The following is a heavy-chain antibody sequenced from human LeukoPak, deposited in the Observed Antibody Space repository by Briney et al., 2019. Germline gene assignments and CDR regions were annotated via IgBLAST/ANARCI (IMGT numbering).Heavy chain of an antibody. CDR1: GFTFSSYW. J-gene: IGHJ4*02. D-gene: IGHD3-10*01. V-gene: IGHV3-7*01. CDR2: IKQDGSEK. CDR3: ARDESTYYGSGSYVDY. Sequence: PGGSLRLSCAASGFTFSSYWMSWVRQAPGEGLEWVANIKQDGSEKYYVDSVKGRFTISRDNAKNSLYLQMNSLRAEDTAVYYCARDESTYYGSGSYVDYWGQGTLVTVSS.